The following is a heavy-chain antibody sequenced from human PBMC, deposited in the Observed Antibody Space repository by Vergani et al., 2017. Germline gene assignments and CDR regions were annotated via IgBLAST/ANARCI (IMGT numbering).Heavy chain of an antibody. CDR3: ARGKVDDYGDPKEYYYYYYGMDV. Sequence: QVQLVQSGAEVKKPGASVKVSCKASGYTFTSYGISWVRQAPGQGLEWMGGIIPIFGTANYAQKFQGRVTITADESTSTAYMELSSLRSEDTAVYYCARGKVDDYGDPKEYYYYYYGMDVWGQGTTVTVSS. V-gene: IGHV1-69*13. CDR2: IIPIFGTA. J-gene: IGHJ6*02. CDR1: GYTFTSYG. D-gene: IGHD4-17*01.